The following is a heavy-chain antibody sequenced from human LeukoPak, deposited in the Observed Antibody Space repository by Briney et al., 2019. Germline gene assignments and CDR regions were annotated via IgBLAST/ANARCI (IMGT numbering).Heavy chain of an antibody. D-gene: IGHD6-19*01. J-gene: IGHJ4*02. CDR1: GFTFNSYW. CDR2: IKRDGSEK. V-gene: IGHV3-7*03. Sequence: GGSLRLSCTASGFTFNSYWMNWVRQAPGKGLEWVANIKRDGSEKYYVDSVKGRFTISRDNAKNSLDLQMNSLRVEDTAVYYCARLGPASSGWPESFDYWGQGTLVTVSS. CDR3: ARLGPASSGWPESFDY.